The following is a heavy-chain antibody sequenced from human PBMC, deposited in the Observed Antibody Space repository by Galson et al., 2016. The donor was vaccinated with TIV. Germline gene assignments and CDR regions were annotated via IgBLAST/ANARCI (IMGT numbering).Heavy chain of an antibody. CDR3: VRAWAKSESY. CDR2: IKQDDSEI. Sequence: SLRLSCAGSGFTFSSFWMIWIRQAPGKGLEWVANIKQDDSEIYYTDSVKGRFTISRDNARNSVYLKLNTMTVEDTAVYYCVRAWAKSESYWGQGTLVTVSS. V-gene: IGHV3-7*03. CDR1: GFTFSSFW. D-gene: IGHD3-3*01. J-gene: IGHJ4*02.